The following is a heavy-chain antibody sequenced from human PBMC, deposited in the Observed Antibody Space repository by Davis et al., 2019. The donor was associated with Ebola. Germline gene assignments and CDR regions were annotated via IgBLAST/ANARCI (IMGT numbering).Heavy chain of an antibody. D-gene: IGHD4-23*01. CDR2: INAGNGNT. J-gene: IGHJ3*02. CDR3: AREGGLRWYPFDI. Sequence: ASVKVSCKASGYTFTSYAMHWVRRAPGQRLEWMGWINAGNGNTKYSQKFQGRVTITRDTSASTAYMELSSLRSEDTAVYYCAREGGLRWYPFDIWGQGTMVTVSS. CDR1: GYTFTSYA. V-gene: IGHV1-3*01.